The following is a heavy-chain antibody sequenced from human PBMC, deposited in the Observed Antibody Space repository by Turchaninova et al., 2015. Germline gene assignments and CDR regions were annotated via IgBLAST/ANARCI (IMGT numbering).Heavy chain of an antibody. CDR2: ICYNRNT. J-gene: IGHJ3*02. CDR1: GYSISSGSC. D-gene: IGHD6-13*01. Sequence: QVQLQESGPGRVKPSETLSLSCVVSGYSISSGSCWGWVRQPPGKGAEWIGTICYNRNTYYNPSLKSRVSIVLDTSNNQFPLRLNAVTAADTALYYCARQFGSAWYWAFDMWGQGAMATVSS. V-gene: IGHV4-38-2*01. CDR3: ARQFGSAWYWAFDM.